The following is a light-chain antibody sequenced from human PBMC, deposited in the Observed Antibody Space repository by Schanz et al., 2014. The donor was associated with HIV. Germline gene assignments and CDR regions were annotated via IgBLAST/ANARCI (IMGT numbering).Light chain of an antibody. CDR2: GAT. V-gene: IGKV3-20*01. CDR1: QSIGSTY. Sequence: EIVLTQSPGTLSLSPGERATLSCRASQSIGSTYLAWYQQKPGQAPRLLIYGATSRAIGTPDRFSGSGSGTDFTLTISRLEPEDVAVYYCQQYGGSPWTFGQGTKVEIK. CDR3: QQYGGSPWT. J-gene: IGKJ1*01.